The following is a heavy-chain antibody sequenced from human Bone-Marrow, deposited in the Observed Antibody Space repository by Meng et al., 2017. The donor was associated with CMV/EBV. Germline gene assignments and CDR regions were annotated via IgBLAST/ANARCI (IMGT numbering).Heavy chain of an antibody. CDR1: GFTFSSYW. V-gene: IGHV3-7*01. CDR2: IKQDGSEK. J-gene: IGHJ4*02. CDR3: ARDSRRFGELSPLG. Sequence: GESLKISCAASGFTFSSYWMSWVRQAPGKGLEWVANIKQDGSEKYYVDSVKGRFTISRDNAKNSLYLQMNSLRAEDTAVYYCARDSRRFGELSPLGWGQGTLVTVSS. D-gene: IGHD3-10*01.